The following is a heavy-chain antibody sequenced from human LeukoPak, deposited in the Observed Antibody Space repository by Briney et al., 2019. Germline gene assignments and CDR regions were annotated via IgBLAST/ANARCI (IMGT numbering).Heavy chain of an antibody. CDR2: IYHSGST. D-gene: IGHD5-12*01. J-gene: IGHJ4*02. V-gene: IGHV4-38-2*02. CDR1: GYSISSGYY. Sequence: SETLSLTCTASGYSISSGYYCGWLRPPPGKGLEWTGYIYHSGSTYYNQSLKSRVTISVDTSKNQFTLRLSSVTAAGTAIYWWVRRPQTAGGDDGASGLYYWGQGTLVTASS. CDR3: VRRPQTAGGDDGASGLYY.